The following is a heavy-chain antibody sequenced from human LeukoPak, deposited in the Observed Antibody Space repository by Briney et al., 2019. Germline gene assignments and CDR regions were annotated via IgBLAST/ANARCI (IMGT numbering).Heavy chain of an antibody. D-gene: IGHD6-19*01. J-gene: IGHJ4*02. CDR1: GFTFSSYS. Sequence: GGSLRLSCAASGFTFSSYSMNWVRQAPGRGLEWVSFISGGSSYIYYADSVKARFTISRDNAKNSLYLQMNSLRAEDTAVYYCARSVAAVAGHEDYWGQGTLVTVSS. CDR2: ISGGSSYI. CDR3: ARSVAAVAGHEDY. V-gene: IGHV3-21*01.